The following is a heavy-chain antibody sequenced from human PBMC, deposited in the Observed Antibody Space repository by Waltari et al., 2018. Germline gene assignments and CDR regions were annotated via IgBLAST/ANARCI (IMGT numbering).Heavy chain of an antibody. V-gene: IGHV3-15*07. CDR1: GFTFTNAW. CDR2: IKSKTDGGTT. Sequence: VQLVESGGGLVNPGGSLRLSCAASGFTFTNAWMNWVRQAPGKGLEWVGRIKSKTDGGTTDYAAPVKGRFTISREDSKNTLYLQMNSLKTDDTAVYYCTTLGYRSGWSFDYWGQGTLVTVSS. J-gene: IGHJ4*02. D-gene: IGHD6-19*01. CDR3: TTLGYRSGWSFDY.